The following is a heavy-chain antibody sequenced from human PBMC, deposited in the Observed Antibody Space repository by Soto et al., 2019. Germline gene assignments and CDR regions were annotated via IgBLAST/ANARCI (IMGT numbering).Heavy chain of an antibody. CDR2: ITWNSGDI. J-gene: IGHJ5*02. CDR3: ARSRGLRSRPLDL. V-gene: IGHV3-9*01. D-gene: IGHD3-22*01. CDR1: GFTFDYYA. Sequence: PGGSLRRSCAASGFTFDYYAMHWVRQAPGRGLEWVSGITWNSGDITYTGSVKGRFSISRDNAENTLYLHMNSLRPEDTALYYCARSRGLRSRPLDLWGQGTLVTVSS.